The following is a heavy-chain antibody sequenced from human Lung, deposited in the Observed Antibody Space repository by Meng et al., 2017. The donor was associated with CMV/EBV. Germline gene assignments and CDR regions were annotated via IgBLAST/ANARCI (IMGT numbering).Heavy chain of an antibody. CDR2: INYGGDT. J-gene: IGHJ4*02. CDR1: GGSTGSYY. D-gene: IGHD1-26*01. CDR3: ARGVGAGL. Sequence: TLSTTWTVPGGSTGSYYWNWIRQPPDKGMEWIGYINYGGDTTYNPSLKSRLTISVDTSKNQFSLRLTSVTAADTAVYYCARGVGAGLWGQGTLVTVSS. V-gene: IGHV4-59*01.